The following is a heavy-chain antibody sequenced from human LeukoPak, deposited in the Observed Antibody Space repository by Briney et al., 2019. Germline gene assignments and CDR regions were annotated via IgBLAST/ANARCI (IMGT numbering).Heavy chain of an antibody. D-gene: IGHD3-10*01. Sequence: ASVKVSCKASGYTFTSYYMHWVRQAPGQGLEWMGWISAYNGNTNYAQKLQGRVTMTTDTSTSTAYMELRSLRSDDTAVYYCARMMYYYGSGSYFGYYYYMDVWGKGTTVNVSS. V-gene: IGHV1-18*04. CDR1: GYTFTSYY. J-gene: IGHJ6*03. CDR3: ARMMYYYGSGSYFGYYYYMDV. CDR2: ISAYNGNT.